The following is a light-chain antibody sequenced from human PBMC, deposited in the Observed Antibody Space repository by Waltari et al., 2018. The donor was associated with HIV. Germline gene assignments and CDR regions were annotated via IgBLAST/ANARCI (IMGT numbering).Light chain of an antibody. CDR1: SSDVGGYNY. CDR3: SSYTTSSTLGGV. V-gene: IGLV2-14*01. J-gene: IGLJ2*01. Sequence: QSALTQPASVSGSPGQSITISCTGTSSDVGGYNYVSWYQQHPGKAPKLISDEVSKRHSGVSNGFAGSKSGNTASLTISGRQADDEADYYCSSYTTSSTLGGVFGGGTKLTVL. CDR2: EVS.